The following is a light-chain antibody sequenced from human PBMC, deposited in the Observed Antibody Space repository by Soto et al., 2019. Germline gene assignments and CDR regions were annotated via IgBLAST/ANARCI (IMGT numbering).Light chain of an antibody. J-gene: IGLJ3*02. Sequence: QSVLTQPPSASGTPGQTVTISCSGSSSNIGSKYVDWYQQFPGTAPKLLIYRNNHRASGVPDRFSGSKSGTSASLAISGLRSEDEAEYHCAAWDDSLSGVVFGGGTKLTVL. V-gene: IGLV1-47*01. CDR2: RNN. CDR3: AAWDDSLSGVV. CDR1: SSNIGSKY.